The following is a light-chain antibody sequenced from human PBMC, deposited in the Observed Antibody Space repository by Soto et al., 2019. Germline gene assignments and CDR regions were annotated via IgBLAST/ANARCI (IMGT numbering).Light chain of an antibody. J-gene: IGKJ1*01. V-gene: IGKV1-39*01. CDR3: QQSYRTLWT. Sequence: DIQLTQSPSSLSASVGDRVTITCRASQSISSYLNWYQQKPGKSPKLLIYAASSLQSGVPSRFSGSGSGTDFTLTISSRQPEDFATYYCQQSYRTLWTFGQGTKVDIK. CDR2: AAS. CDR1: QSISSY.